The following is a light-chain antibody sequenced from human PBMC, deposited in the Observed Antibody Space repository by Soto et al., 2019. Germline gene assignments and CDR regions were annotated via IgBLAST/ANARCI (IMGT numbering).Light chain of an antibody. CDR3: SLSCSNGFVI. CDR1: TTDIDNYDC. V-gene: IGLV2-18*01. J-gene: IGLJ2*01. Sequence: QSVLTQPPSVSGSPGQSVTISCTATTTDIDNYDCVSWYQQAPGTAPKLIIYDVNNRPSGAPDRFSGSTSGNTASLTISGLPAEDETDYFCSLSCSNGFVIFGRGTKLTVL. CDR2: DVN.